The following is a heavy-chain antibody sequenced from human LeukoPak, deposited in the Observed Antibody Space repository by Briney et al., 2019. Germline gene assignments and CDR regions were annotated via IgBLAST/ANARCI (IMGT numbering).Heavy chain of an antibody. J-gene: IGHJ6*02. Sequence: ASVKVSCKASGYTFTSYYMHWVRQAPGQGLEWMGWINAGNGNTKYSQKFQGRVTITRDTSASTAYMELSSLRSEDTAVYYCARGGDRGYSGYDLLGYYGMDVWGQGTTVTVSS. CDR1: GYTFTSYY. D-gene: IGHD5-12*01. CDR2: INAGNGNT. CDR3: ARGGDRGYSGYDLLGYYGMDV. V-gene: IGHV1-3*01.